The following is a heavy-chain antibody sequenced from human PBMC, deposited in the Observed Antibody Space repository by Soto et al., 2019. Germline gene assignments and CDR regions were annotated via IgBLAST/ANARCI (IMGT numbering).Heavy chain of an antibody. Sequence: QVQLVQSGAEVKKPGSSVKVSCKTSGVSFNNNGIGWVRQAPGHGLEWMGGVSPPFRTSNYARKFQGRISITADASTGTVNMELSSLTSDDTAQYYCARGLYDGSGSYSPSGMDCWGQGTRVTVSS. CDR1: GVSFNNNG. V-gene: IGHV1-69*01. CDR2: VSPPFRTS. CDR3: ARGLYDGSGSYSPSGMDC. D-gene: IGHD3-10*01. J-gene: IGHJ6*02.